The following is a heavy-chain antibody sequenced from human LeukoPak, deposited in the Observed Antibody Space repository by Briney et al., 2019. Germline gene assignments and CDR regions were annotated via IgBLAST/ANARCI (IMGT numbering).Heavy chain of an antibody. CDR1: GFTFSSYA. CDR3: AKDGDYDILTGSGYYGMDV. D-gene: IGHD3-9*01. V-gene: IGHV3-23*01. CDR2: ISGSGGST. Sequence: GGSLRLSCAASGFTFSSYAMSWVRQAPGKGLEWVSAISGSGGSTYYADSVKGRFTISRDNSKNTLYLQMNSLRAEDTAVYYCAKDGDYDILTGSGYYGMDVWGQGTTVTVSS. J-gene: IGHJ6*02.